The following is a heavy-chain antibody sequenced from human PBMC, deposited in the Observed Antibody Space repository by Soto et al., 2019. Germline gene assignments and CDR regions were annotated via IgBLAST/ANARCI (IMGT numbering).Heavy chain of an antibody. Sequence: SVKVSCKASGGTFSSYAISWVRQAPGQGLEWMGGIIPIFGTANYTQKFQGRVTITADESTSTAYMELSSLRSEDTAVYYCARDKGNYDFWSGYRYYYYGMDVWGQGTTVTVSS. D-gene: IGHD3-3*01. CDR2: IIPIFGTA. CDR3: ARDKGNYDFWSGYRYYYYGMDV. V-gene: IGHV1-69*13. CDR1: GGTFSSYA. J-gene: IGHJ6*02.